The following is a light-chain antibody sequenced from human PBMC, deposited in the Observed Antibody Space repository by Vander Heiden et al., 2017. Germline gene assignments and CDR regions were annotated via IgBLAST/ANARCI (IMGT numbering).Light chain of an antibody. Sequence: DIQMTQSPSSLSASVGDRVTITCQASQDISNHLNWYQQKPGKAPNLLICDASNLKTGVPSRFSGSGSGTDFTLTISSLQPEDIATYYCQQYVNLLSFGGGTKVEIK. V-gene: IGKV1-33*01. CDR2: DAS. CDR3: QQYVNLLS. J-gene: IGKJ4*01. CDR1: QDISNH.